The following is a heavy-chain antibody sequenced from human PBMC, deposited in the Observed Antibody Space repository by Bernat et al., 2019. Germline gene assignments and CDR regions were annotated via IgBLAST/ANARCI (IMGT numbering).Heavy chain of an antibody. CDR1: VFTFIRYP. CDR2: IRDVGGQT. D-gene: IGHD3-9*01. CDR3: ARGQSDDWENIQY. V-gene: IGHV3-23*04. Sequence: EVQLVESGGNLVQPGGSLRLSCTGSVFTFIRYPMNLFRQAPGKGLELVSVIRDVGGQTFYGDSVKGRFTISSDYARNTLYLQMNSLRAEDTAVYYCARGQSDDWENIQYWGQGTLVTVSS. J-gene: IGHJ4*02.